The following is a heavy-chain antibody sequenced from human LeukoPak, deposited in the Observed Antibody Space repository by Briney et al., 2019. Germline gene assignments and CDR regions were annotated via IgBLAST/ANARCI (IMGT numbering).Heavy chain of an antibody. CDR3: ARDGGNSGFDY. D-gene: IGHD4-23*01. CDR1: GYTLTELS. CDR2: MNPNSGNT. J-gene: IGHJ4*02. Sequence: ASVKVSCKVSGYTLTELSMHWVRQAPGQGLEWMGWMNPNSGNTGYAQKFQGRVTITRNTSISTAYMELSSLRSEDTAVYYCARDGGNSGFDYWGQGTLVTVSS. V-gene: IGHV1-8*03.